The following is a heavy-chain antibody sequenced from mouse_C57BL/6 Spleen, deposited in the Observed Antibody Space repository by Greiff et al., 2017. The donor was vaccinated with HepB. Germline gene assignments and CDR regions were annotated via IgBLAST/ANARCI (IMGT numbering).Heavy chain of an antibody. CDR2: ISGGGGNT. CDR3: ARHVIYDGYFDV. Sequence: EVQLVESGGGLVKPGGSLKLSCAASGFTFSSYTMSWVRQTPEKRLEWVATISGGGGNTYYPDSVKGRFTISRDNAKNTLYLQMSSLRSEDTALYYCARHVIYDGYFDVWGTGTTVTVSS. V-gene: IGHV5-9*01. J-gene: IGHJ1*03. D-gene: IGHD2-3*01. CDR1: GFTFSSYT.